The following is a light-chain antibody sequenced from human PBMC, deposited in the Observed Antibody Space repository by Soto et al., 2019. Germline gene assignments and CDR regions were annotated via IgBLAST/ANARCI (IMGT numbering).Light chain of an antibody. J-gene: IGKJ5*01. Sequence: EIVMTQSPATLSVSPGERATLSCRAGQGVTTNFAWYQQKSGQSPRLLIYDVSNRATGIPARFSGSGSGTDFTLTISSLEPEDFAVYYCQQRSNWPPTFGQGTRLEIK. CDR2: DVS. V-gene: IGKV3-11*01. CDR1: QGVTTN. CDR3: QQRSNWPPT.